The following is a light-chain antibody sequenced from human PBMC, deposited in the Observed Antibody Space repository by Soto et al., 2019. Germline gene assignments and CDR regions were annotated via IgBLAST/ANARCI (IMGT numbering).Light chain of an antibody. CDR2: AAS. V-gene: IGKV1-17*01. J-gene: IGKJ1*01. Sequence: ENQITQAPSSLSASVGGGVTLTCRASQDIRKDLGWYQQKPGKAPKRLIYAASSLQSGVPSRFSGSGSETEFTLTISSLQPEDSATYYCLQNHSLPPTFGQGTKVEIK. CDR1: QDIRKD. CDR3: LQNHSLPPT.